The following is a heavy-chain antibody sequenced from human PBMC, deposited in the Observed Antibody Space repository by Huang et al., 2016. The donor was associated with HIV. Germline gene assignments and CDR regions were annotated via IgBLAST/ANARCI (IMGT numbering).Heavy chain of an antibody. J-gene: IGHJ4*02. CDR2: ISYDGSSG. Sequence: QVQLVESGGGVVQPGRSLRLSCVASGFTFHNFGMHWVRQAPGKGLEWVAVISYDGSSGRYSESVKGRFTISRDNPMDTLYLQMNSLRPDDTAVYYCAKESRWYSDLDNWGQGTLVTVSS. D-gene: IGHD2-15*01. CDR3: AKESRWYSDLDN. CDR1: GFTFHNFG. V-gene: IGHV3-30*18.